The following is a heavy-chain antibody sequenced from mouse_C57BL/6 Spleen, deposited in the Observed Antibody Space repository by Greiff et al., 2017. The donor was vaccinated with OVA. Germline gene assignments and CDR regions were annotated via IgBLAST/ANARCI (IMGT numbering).Heavy chain of an antibody. CDR3: ARTLYYGSSSSY. CDR1: GYTFTSYW. D-gene: IGHD1-1*01. Sequence: QVQLKQPGAELVKPGASVKMSCKASGYTFTSYWITWVKQRPGQGLEWIGDIYPGSGSTNYNEKFKSKATLTVDTSSSTAYMQLSSLTSEDSAVYYCARTLYYGSSSSYWGQGTTLTVSS. V-gene: IGHV1-55*01. CDR2: IYPGSGST. J-gene: IGHJ2*01.